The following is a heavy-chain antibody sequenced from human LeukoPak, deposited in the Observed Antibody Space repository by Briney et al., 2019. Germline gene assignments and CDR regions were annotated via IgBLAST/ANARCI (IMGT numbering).Heavy chain of an antibody. D-gene: IGHD3-3*01. CDR2: INHSGST. CDR3: RTMGYYYYMDV. Sequence: SETLSLTYAVYGGSFSGYYWSWIRQPPGKGLEWIGEINHSGSTNYNPSLKSRVTISVDTSKNQFSLKLSSVTAADTAVYYCRTMGYYYYMDVWGKGTTVTVSS. J-gene: IGHJ6*03. CDR1: GGSFSGYY. V-gene: IGHV4-34*01.